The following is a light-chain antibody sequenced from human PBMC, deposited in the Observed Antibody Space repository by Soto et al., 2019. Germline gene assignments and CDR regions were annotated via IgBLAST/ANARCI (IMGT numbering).Light chain of an antibody. Sequence: QSALTQPRSVSGSPGQSVTISCTGTGSAVGAYDFVSWYQQHPGKAPKLMIYDVSKRPSGVPDRFSGSKSGNTASLTISGLQADDEADYYCCSFAGTYTVVFGGGTKLTVL. CDR2: DVS. CDR1: GSAVGAYDF. V-gene: IGLV2-11*01. CDR3: CSFAGTYTVV. J-gene: IGLJ2*01.